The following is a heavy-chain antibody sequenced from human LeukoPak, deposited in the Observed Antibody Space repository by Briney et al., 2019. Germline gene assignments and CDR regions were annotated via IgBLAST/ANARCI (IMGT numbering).Heavy chain of an antibody. V-gene: IGHV4-61*01. J-gene: IGHJ5*01. CDR1: GGSVTSGSYY. Sequence: PSETLSLTCSVSGGSVTSGSYYWSWIRQPPGKELEWIGYISYRGSTNYNPSLKSRVTISVDTSKNQFSLKLSSVTAADTAVYYCARGLGSWYNSWGQGTLVTVSS. CDR3: ARGLGSWYNS. CDR2: ISYRGST.